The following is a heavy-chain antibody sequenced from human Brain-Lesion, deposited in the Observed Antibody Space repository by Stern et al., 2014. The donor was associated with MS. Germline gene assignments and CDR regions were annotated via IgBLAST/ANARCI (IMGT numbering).Heavy chain of an antibody. J-gene: IGHJ5*02. D-gene: IGHD2-8*01. V-gene: IGHV4-31*03. CDR1: GGSISSGGYY. CDR3: ARVGVYVQTGWFDP. Sequence: QVQLVESGPGLVKPSQTLSLTCTVSGGSISSGGYYWSWIRQHPGKGLEWIGYIHYGGSTYYNSALKSRVTISRDTSKNQFSLNLNSVTAADTAVYYCARVGVYVQTGWFDPWGQGALVTVSS. CDR2: IHYGGST.